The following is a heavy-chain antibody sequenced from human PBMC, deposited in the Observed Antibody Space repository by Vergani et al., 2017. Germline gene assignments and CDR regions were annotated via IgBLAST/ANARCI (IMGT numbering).Heavy chain of an antibody. J-gene: IGHJ5*02. CDR1: GFTFSSYG. Sequence: QVQLVESGGGVVQPGRSLRLSCAASGFTFSSYGMHWVRQAPGKGLEWVAVIWYDGSNKYYADSVKGRVTISRDNSKNTLYLQMNSLRAEDTAVYYCARDHRDYYDSSVDNWFDPWGQGTLVTVSS. D-gene: IGHD3-22*01. CDR3: ARDHRDYYDSSVDNWFDP. V-gene: IGHV3-33*01. CDR2: IWYDGSNK.